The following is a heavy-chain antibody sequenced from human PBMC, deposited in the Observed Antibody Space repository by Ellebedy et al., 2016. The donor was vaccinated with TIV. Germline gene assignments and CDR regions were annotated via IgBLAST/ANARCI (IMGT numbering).Heavy chain of an antibody. D-gene: IGHD1-1*01. V-gene: IGHV1-69*06. J-gene: IGHJ3*02. CDR1: GGTFSSYA. CDR2: IIPIFGTA. Sequence: SVKVSCXASGGTFSSYAISWVRQAPGQGLEWMGGIIPIFGTANYAQKFQGRVTITADKSTSTAYMELSSLRSEDTAVYYCARDQGHDPNEAFDIWGQGTMVTVSS. CDR3: ARDQGHDPNEAFDI.